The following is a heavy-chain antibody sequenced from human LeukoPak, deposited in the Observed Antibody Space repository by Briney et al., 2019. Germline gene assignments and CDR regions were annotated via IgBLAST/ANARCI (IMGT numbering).Heavy chain of an antibody. CDR2: INHSGRT. Sequence: SETLSLTCAVYGGSFSDYFWGWIRQPPGKGLEWIGEINHSGRTYYNPSLKSRVTISVDTSKNQFSLNLSSVTAADTAVYYCARDRCSSTSCPDYWGQGTLVTVSS. CDR3: ARDRCSSTSCPDY. V-gene: IGHV4-34*01. J-gene: IGHJ4*02. D-gene: IGHD2-2*01. CDR1: GGSFSDYF.